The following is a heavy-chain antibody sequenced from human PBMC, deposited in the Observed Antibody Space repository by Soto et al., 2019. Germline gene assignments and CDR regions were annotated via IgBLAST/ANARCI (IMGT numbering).Heavy chain of an antibody. Sequence: HPGGSLRLSCAASGFTFSSYGMHWVRQAPGKGLEWVAVISYDGSNKYYADSVKGRFTISRDNSKNTLYLQMNSLRAEDTAVYYCAKPVILTGYYSTWASAFDIWGQGTMVTVSS. V-gene: IGHV3-30*18. D-gene: IGHD3-9*01. CDR2: ISYDGSNK. CDR3: AKPVILTGYYSTWASAFDI. J-gene: IGHJ3*02. CDR1: GFTFSSYG.